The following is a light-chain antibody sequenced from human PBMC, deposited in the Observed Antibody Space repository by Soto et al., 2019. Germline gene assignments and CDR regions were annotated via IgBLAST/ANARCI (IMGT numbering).Light chain of an antibody. CDR3: QQYTENSGT. Sequence: EIVLTQSPSTRSLSPGERGTHSCRASESVTNYLALYQQKPGQAPRLLIYGASTRATGIPARFSGSGSGTEFTLTISSLQPDDIATYYCQQYTENSGTFGKGTKVDIK. CDR1: ESVTNY. J-gene: IGKJ1*01. CDR2: GAS. V-gene: IGKV3-15*01.